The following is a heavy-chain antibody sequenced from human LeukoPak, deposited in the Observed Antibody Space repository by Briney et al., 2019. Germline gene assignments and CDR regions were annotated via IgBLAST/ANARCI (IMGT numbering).Heavy chain of an antibody. CDR3: VRARNDYVWGSYRPCFDY. Sequence: PGGSLRLSCAASGFTFSSNAMHWVRQAPGKGLEWVAVITYDGSNKYYADSVKGRFTISRDNSKNTLYLQMNSLRAEDTAVYYCVRARNDYVWGSYRPCFDYWGQGTLVTVSS. CDR2: ITYDGSNK. D-gene: IGHD3-16*02. CDR1: GFTFSSNA. V-gene: IGHV3-30-3*01. J-gene: IGHJ4*02.